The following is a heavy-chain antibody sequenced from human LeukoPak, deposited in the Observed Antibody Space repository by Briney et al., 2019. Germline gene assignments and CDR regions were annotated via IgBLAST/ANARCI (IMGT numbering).Heavy chain of an antibody. CDR3: ARGGGYYGSGSYSLPYYYYYYYMDV. Sequence: SETLSLTCTVAGGSISSSGYHWAWIRQPPGKGLEWVANIYYSRSTFHTFYNPSLRSRVTISVDGDTSKNQFSLQLSSVTAADTAVYYCARGGGYYGSGSYSLPYYYYYYYMDVWGKGTTVTVSS. CDR2: IYYSRSTFHT. J-gene: IGHJ6*03. D-gene: IGHD3-10*01. V-gene: IGHV4-39*01. CDR1: GGSISSSGYH.